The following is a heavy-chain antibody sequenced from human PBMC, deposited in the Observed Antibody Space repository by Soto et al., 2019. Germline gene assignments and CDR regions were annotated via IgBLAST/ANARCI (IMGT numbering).Heavy chain of an antibody. J-gene: IGHJ4*02. Sequence: GYGPTLVHPTQTLTLTCTFSGFSLSTTGVGVSWIRQPPGKALEWLALIYWHDDKRYSPSLKSRLTITKDTSKNQVVLTMTNMDPVDTATYYCAHRGWSAVGRYYFDYRGQGALVTVSS. D-gene: IGHD3-16*01. CDR1: GFSLSTTGVG. CDR2: IYWHDDK. V-gene: IGHV2-5*01. CDR3: AHRGWSAVGRYYFDY.